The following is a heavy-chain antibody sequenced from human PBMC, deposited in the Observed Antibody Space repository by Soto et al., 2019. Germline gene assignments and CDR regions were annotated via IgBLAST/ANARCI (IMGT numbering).Heavy chain of an antibody. CDR1: GGSISGGGYY. J-gene: IGHJ1*01. V-gene: IGHV4-31*03. CDR2: IYYSGST. CDR3: ARGYCTNGVRFEYFQH. Sequence: TSETLSLTCTVSGGSISGGGYYWSWIRQHPGKGLEWIGYIYYSGSTYYNPSLKSRVTISVDTSKNQFSLKLSSVTAADTAVYYCARGYCTNGVRFEYFQHWGQGTLVTVSS. D-gene: IGHD2-8*01.